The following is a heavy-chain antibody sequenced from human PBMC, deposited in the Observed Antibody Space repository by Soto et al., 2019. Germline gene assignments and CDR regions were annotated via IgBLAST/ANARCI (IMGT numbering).Heavy chain of an antibody. CDR1: GFTFSSYE. J-gene: IGHJ3*02. CDR3: ARGRVFYYYDSSGYYFI. Sequence: EVQLVESGGGLVQPGGSLRLSCAASGFTFSSYEMNWVRQAPGKGLEWVSYISSSGSTIYYADSVKGRFTISRDNAKNSLYLQMNSLRAEDTAVYYCARGRVFYYYDSSGYYFIWGQGTMVTVSS. D-gene: IGHD3-22*01. V-gene: IGHV3-48*03. CDR2: ISSSGSTI.